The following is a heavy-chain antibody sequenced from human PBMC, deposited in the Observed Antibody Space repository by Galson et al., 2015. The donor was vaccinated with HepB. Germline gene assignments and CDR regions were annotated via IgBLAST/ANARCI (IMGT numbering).Heavy chain of an antibody. CDR3: VGSSGPPFS. J-gene: IGHJ5*02. D-gene: IGHD3-22*01. Sequence: SLRLSCAASGFTFSSYWMHWVRQAPGKGLVWVSRINSDGSSISYADSVKGRFTISRDNAKNTAYLQMNSLSAEDTAVYYCVGSSGPPFSWGQGTLVTVSS. V-gene: IGHV3-74*01. CDR1: GFTFSSYW. CDR2: INSDGSSI.